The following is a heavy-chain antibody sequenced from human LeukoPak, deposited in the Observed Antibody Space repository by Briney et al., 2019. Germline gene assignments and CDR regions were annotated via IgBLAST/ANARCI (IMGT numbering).Heavy chain of an antibody. D-gene: IGHD6-13*01. CDR1: GYSFTSYW. Sequence: PGEALQISSKGSGYSFTSYWIGCVRQMPAKGLEWMGIINPGDSDTRYSPSFQGQVTISVDKSISTAYLQWSSLGAPDTAMYFCATVPRIPAVGNTEYFRHWGQGTLVSVSS. V-gene: IGHV5-51*01. J-gene: IGHJ1*01. CDR3: ATVPRIPAVGNTEYFRH. CDR2: INPGDSDT.